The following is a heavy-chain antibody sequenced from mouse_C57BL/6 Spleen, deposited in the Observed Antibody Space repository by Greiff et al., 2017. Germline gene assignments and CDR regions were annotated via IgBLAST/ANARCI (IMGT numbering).Heavy chain of an antibody. J-gene: IGHJ2*01. CDR2: IYPGDGDT. V-gene: IGHV1-82*01. Sequence: VQLQESGPELVKPGASVKISCKASGYAFSSSWMNWVKQRPGKGLEWIGRIYPGDGDTNYNGKFKGKATLTADKSSSTAYMQLSSLTSEDSAVYFCARWELARYFDYWGQGTTLTVSS. CDR3: ARWELARYFDY. CDR1: GYAFSSSW. D-gene: IGHD4-1*01.